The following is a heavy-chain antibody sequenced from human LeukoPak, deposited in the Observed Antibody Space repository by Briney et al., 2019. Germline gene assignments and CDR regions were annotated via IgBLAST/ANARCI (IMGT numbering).Heavy chain of an antibody. D-gene: IGHD6-19*01. Sequence: GGSLRLFCAASGCTFSSYSMTWVRQAPGKGLEWVSSISSSSSYIYYADSVKGRFTISRDNAKNSLYLQMNSLRAEDTAVYYCARSRYSSGLTHFDYWGQGTLVTVSS. V-gene: IGHV3-21*01. CDR2: ISSSSSYI. J-gene: IGHJ4*02. CDR3: ARSRYSSGLTHFDY. CDR1: GCTFSSYS.